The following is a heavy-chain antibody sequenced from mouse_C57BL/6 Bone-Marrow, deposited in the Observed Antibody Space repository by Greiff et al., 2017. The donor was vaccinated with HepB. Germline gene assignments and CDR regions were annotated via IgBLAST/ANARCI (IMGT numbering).Heavy chain of an antibody. D-gene: IGHD1-1*01. CDR1: GFSFNTYA. CDR3: VRQTVYYSFYFDY. V-gene: IGHV10-1*01. Sequence: DVKLEESGGGLVQPKGSLKLSCAASGFSFNTYAMNWVRQAPGKGLEWVARIRSKSNNYATYYADSVKDRFTISRDDSESMLYLQMNNLTTEASAIYYSVRQTVYYSFYFDYWGQGPTPTVSS. J-gene: IGHJ2*01. CDR2: IRSKSNNYAT.